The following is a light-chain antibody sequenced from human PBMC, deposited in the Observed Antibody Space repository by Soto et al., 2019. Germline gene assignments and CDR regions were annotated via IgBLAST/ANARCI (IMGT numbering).Light chain of an antibody. Sequence: DIQMTQSPSTLSASVGDRVTITCRTSQSISSWLAWYQQKPGKAPKLLIYDASSLESGVPSRFSGSGSGTEFTLTISSLQPDDFATYYCQQYNSYLLTFGGGTKVEIK. V-gene: IGKV1-5*01. CDR2: DAS. CDR1: QSISSW. CDR3: QQYNSYLLT. J-gene: IGKJ4*01.